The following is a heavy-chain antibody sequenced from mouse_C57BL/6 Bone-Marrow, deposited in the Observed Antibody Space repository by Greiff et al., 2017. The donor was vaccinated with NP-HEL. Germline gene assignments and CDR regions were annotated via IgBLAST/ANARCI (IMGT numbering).Heavy chain of an antibody. CDR3: ARRGTTVVATPYFDY. J-gene: IGHJ2*01. Sequence: EVQLVESGGDLVKPGGSLKLSCAASGFTFSSYGMSWVRQTPDKRLEWVATISSGGSYTYYPDSVKGRFTISRDNAKNTLYLQMSSLKSEDTAMYYCARRGTTVVATPYFDYWGQGTTLTVSS. D-gene: IGHD1-1*01. CDR2: ISSGGSYT. CDR1: GFTFSSYG. V-gene: IGHV5-6*01.